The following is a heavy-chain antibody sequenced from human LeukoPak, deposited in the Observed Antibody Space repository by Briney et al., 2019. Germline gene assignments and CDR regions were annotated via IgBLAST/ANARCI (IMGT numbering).Heavy chain of an antibody. CDR1: GYTFTSYD. V-gene: IGHV1-8*01. CDR2: MNPNSGNT. J-gene: IGHJ4*02. CDR3: ASGLSAGDPDY. D-gene: IGHD3-10*01. Sequence: GASVKVSCKASGYTFTSYDINWVRQAPGQGLEWMGWMNPNSGNTVYAQKFQGRVTMTRNTSISTAYMELTSLTSEDTAVYHCASGLSAGDPDYWRQGTLVTVSS.